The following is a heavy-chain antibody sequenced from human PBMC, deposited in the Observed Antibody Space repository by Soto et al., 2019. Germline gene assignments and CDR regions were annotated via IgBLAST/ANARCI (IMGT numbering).Heavy chain of an antibody. V-gene: IGHV3-48*01. CDR3: ARDRGPYYYDGSGYWGDYFDY. J-gene: IGHJ4*02. D-gene: IGHD3-22*01. Sequence: HPGGSLRLSCAASGITFSSYAMSWVRQAPGKGLEWVAYISSGGTIYYADSVKGRFTISRDNDKNSLYLQMNTLRAEDTAVYYCARDRGPYYYDGSGYWGDYFDYWGQGTLVTVSS. CDR2: ISSGGTI. CDR1: GITFSSYA.